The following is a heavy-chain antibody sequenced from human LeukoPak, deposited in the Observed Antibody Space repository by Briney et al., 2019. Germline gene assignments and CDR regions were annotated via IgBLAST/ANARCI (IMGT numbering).Heavy chain of an antibody. CDR3: ARDRSYYGDSYFDS. Sequence: PSETLSLTCTVSGGSISSGNYYWGWIRQHPGEGLEWIGSLSNSGSTFYNPSLKSRVTISVDTSKNQFSLKLSSVTAADTAVYYCARDRSYYGDSYFDSWGQGTLVTVSS. D-gene: IGHD4-17*01. V-gene: IGHV4-30-4*08. CDR1: GGSISSGNYY. CDR2: LSNSGST. J-gene: IGHJ4*02.